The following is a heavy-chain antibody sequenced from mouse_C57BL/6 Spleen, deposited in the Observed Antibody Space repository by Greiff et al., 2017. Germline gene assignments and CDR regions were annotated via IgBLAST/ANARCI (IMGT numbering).Heavy chain of an antibody. Sequence: QVQLKESGPGLVAPSQCLSITCTVSGFSLTSYAISWVRQPPGKGLEWIGVIWTGGGTNYNSALKSRLGISKDNPKSQVFLKRNSLQTDDTARYYYARPYGSYCAMDYWGQGTSVTVSS. J-gene: IGHJ4*01. CDR2: IWTGGGT. V-gene: IGHV2-9-1*01. D-gene: IGHD2-1*01. CDR3: ARPYGSYCAMDY. CDR1: GFSLTSYA.